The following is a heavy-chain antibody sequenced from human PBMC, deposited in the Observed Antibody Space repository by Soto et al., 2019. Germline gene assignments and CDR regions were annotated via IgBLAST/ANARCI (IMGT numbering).Heavy chain of an antibody. Sequence: SLRLSCAASGFTFSDYYMSWIRQAPGKGLEWVSHISSSGRTIYYADSVKGRFTISRDNAKNSLYLQMNSLRAEDTAVYYCARIYSRSSNLDYWGQGTLVTVSS. J-gene: IGHJ4*02. D-gene: IGHD6-6*01. V-gene: IGHV3-11*01. CDR2: ISSSGRTI. CDR3: ARIYSRSSNLDY. CDR1: GFTFSDYY.